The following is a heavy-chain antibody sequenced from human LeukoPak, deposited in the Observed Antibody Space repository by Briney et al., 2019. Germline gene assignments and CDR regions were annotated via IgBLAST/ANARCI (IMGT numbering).Heavy chain of an antibody. Sequence: GGSLRLSCAASGFTFSSYAMPWVRQAPGKGLEWVAVISYDGSNKYYADSVKGRFTISRDNSKNTLYLQMNSLRAEDTAVYYCAKDLGRYFDPTPLDYWGQGTLVTVSS. CDR2: ISYDGSNK. J-gene: IGHJ4*02. CDR1: GFTFSSYA. V-gene: IGHV3-30*04. CDR3: AKDLGRYFDPTPLDY. D-gene: IGHD3-9*01.